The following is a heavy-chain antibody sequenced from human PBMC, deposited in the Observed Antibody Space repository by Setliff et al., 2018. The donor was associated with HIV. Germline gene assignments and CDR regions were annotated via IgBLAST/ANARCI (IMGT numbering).Heavy chain of an antibody. D-gene: IGHD2-2*01. V-gene: IGHV3-7*03. Sequence: PGGSLRLSCAASGLRFSIYWMSWVRQAPGKGLEWVANIKEDGNDKYYVDSMKGRLTISRDNAKNSLFLQMNSLRVEDTAVYYCAKERDWDIVVVPAAKGFDYWGQGTLVTVSS. CDR3: AKERDWDIVVVPAAKGFDY. CDR1: GLRFSIYW. J-gene: IGHJ4*02. CDR2: IKEDGNDK.